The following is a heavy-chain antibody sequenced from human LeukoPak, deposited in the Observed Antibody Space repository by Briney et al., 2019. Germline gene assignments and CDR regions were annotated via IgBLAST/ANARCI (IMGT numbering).Heavy chain of an antibody. V-gene: IGHV1-8*01. J-gene: IGHJ5*02. D-gene: IGHD3-10*01. Sequence: ASVKVSCKASGYTFTSYDINWVRQATGQGLEWMGWMNPNSGNTGYAQKFRGRVTMTRNTSISTAYMELSSLRSEDTAVYYCALNYGSGSYYNRDNNWFDPWGQGTLVTVSS. CDR1: GYTFTSYD. CDR3: ALNYGSGSYYNRDNNWFDP. CDR2: MNPNSGNT.